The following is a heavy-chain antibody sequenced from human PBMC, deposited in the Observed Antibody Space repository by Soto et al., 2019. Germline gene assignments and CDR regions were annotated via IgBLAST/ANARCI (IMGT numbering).Heavy chain of an antibody. CDR2: IYYRGNT. V-gene: IGHV4-39*02. CDR3: AKDRNYPRDQFHY. D-gene: IGHD1-7*01. Sequence: PSETLSLTCSVSGGSISNNNYHWGWIRQPPGKGLEWMGSIYYRGNTYYNPSLRSRITISVDTSRNQFSLALSSVTAEDTAVYYCAKDRNYPRDQFHYWGQGTLVTVSS. CDR1: GGSISNNNYH. J-gene: IGHJ4*02.